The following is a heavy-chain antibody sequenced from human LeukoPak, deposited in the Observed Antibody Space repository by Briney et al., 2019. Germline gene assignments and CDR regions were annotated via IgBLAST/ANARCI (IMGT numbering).Heavy chain of an antibody. Sequence: SETLSLTCAVYGESLSGNYWSWIRQPPGKGLEWIGEINDSGSTNYNPSLKSRVTMIIDASNNQFSLRLSSVTAVDTAVYYCARQKTGEGPDLGYCGGDGCYSFHYWGQGTLVTVSS. D-gene: IGHD2-15*01. V-gene: IGHV4-34*01. CDR1: GESLSGNY. CDR2: INDSGST. CDR3: ARQKTGEGPDLGYCGGDGCYSFHY. J-gene: IGHJ4*02.